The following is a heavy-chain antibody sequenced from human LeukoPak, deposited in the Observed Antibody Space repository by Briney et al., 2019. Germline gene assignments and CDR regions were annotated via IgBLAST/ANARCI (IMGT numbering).Heavy chain of an antibody. Sequence: GGSLRLSCAASGFTFSTYGMHWVRQAPGKGLEWVAFVRYDGSKKYYTNSVKDRFTISRDNSKNTLYLQMNSLRAEDTAVYYCARRAGAYSHPYDYWGQGTLVTVSS. CDR1: GFTFSTYG. CDR3: ARRAGAYSHPYDY. V-gene: IGHV3-30*02. D-gene: IGHD4/OR15-4a*01. J-gene: IGHJ4*02. CDR2: VRYDGSKK.